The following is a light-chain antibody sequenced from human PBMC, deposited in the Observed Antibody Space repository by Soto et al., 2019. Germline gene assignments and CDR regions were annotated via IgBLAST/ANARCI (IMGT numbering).Light chain of an antibody. Sequence: QSVLTQPPSVSGAPGQRVTISCTGSSSNIGAGFDVHWYHQLPGTAPKLLIYDNNNRPSGVPDRFSGSKSGTSASLAITGLQAEDVADYYCQSYDSSLNVVVFGGGTQLTVL. V-gene: IGLV1-40*01. CDR2: DNN. CDR3: QSYDSSLNVVV. CDR1: SSNIGAGFD. J-gene: IGLJ2*01.